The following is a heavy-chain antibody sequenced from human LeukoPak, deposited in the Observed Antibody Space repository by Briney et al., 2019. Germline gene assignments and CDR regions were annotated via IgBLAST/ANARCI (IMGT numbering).Heavy chain of an antibody. CDR1: GFTFSTYW. CDR3: AHSSSRGPFDY. V-gene: IGHV3-74*01. J-gene: IGHJ4*02. CDR2: INSDGSST. Sequence: PGGSLRLSCAASGFTFSTYWMHWVRQAPGKGLVWVSRINSDGSSTSYADSVKGRFTISRDNSKNTLYLQMNSLRAEDTAVYYCAHSSSRGPFDYWGQGTLVTVSS. D-gene: IGHD6-13*01.